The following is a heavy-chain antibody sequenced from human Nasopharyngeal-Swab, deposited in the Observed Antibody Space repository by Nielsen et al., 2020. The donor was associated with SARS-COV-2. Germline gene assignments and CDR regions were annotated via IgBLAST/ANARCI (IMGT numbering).Heavy chain of an antibody. J-gene: IGHJ4*02. D-gene: IGHD2/OR15-2a*01. V-gene: IGHV3-23*01. CDR1: GFNINSYV. Sequence: GGSLRLSCSASGFNINSYVMNWVRQAPGKGLEWVSGIGGSGVNTYYADSVKGRFTISRDNSKNTLSLQMNSLRAEDTAVYYCAKDLRGPYFFWGQGTLVTVSS. CDR3: AKDLRGPYFF. CDR2: IGGSGVNT.